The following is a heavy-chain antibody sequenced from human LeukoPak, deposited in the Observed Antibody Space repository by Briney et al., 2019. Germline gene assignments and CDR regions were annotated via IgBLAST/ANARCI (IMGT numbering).Heavy chain of an antibody. D-gene: IGHD3-22*01. CDR3: ARGGYYDSSGYYIYYYYYYMDV. Sequence: ASVKVSCKASGYTFTTYYIHWVRQAPGQGLEWMGITDPSGGYTAYAQKLQGRVTMTRDTSTSTVYMELSSLTSDDTAVYYRARGGYYDSSGYYIYYYYYYMDVWGKGTTVTVSS. J-gene: IGHJ6*03. V-gene: IGHV1-46*04. CDR2: TDPSGGYT. CDR1: GYTFTTYY.